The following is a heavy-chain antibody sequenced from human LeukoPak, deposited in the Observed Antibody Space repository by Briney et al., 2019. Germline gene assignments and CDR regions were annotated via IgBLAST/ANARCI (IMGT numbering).Heavy chain of an antibody. V-gene: IGHV4-39*01. CDR2: IYYSGST. J-gene: IGHJ6*02. CDR3: ARHVIVVPAAIDYYYGMDV. CDR1: GGSISSSGYY. Sequence: SETLSLTCTVSGGSISSSGYYWGWIRQPPGKGLEWIGSIYYSGSTYYNPSLKSRVTISVDTSKNQFSLKLSSVTAADTAVYYCARHVIVVPAAIDYYYGMDVWGQGTTVTVSS. D-gene: IGHD2-2*01.